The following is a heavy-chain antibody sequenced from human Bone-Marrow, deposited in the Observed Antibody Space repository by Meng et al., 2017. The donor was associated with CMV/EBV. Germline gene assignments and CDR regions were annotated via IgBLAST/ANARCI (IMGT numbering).Heavy chain of an antibody. CDR3: ARGRRGWNYFPCDY. D-gene: IGHD1-7*01. J-gene: IGHJ4*02. CDR1: GGSISSSSYY. Sequence: SETLSLTCTVSGGSISSSSYYWGWIRQPPGKGLEWIGEINHSGSTNYNPSLKSRVTISVDTSKNQFSLKLSSVTAADTAVYYCARGRRGWNYFPCDYWGQGNLVNVAS. V-gene: IGHV4-39*07. CDR2: INHSGST.